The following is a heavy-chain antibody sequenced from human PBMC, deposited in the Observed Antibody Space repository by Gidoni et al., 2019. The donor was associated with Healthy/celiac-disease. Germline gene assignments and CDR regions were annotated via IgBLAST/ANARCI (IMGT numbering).Heavy chain of an antibody. CDR1: GGSFSGYY. Sequence: QVQLQQWGAGLLKPSETLSLTCAVYGGSFSGYYWSWIRQPPGKGLEWIGEINHSGSTNYNPSLKSRVTISVDTSKNQFSLKLSSVTAADTAVYYCASTDYYGSGSYYNLDYWGQGTLVTVSS. CDR2: INHSGST. CDR3: ASTDYYGSGSYYNLDY. V-gene: IGHV4-34*01. J-gene: IGHJ4*02. D-gene: IGHD3-10*01.